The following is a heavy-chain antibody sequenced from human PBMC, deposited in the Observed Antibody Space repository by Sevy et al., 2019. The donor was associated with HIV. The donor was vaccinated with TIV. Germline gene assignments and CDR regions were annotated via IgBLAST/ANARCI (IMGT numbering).Heavy chain of an antibody. D-gene: IGHD1-26*01. CDR3: ARHISDSGSYYAYYYYYYMDV. J-gene: IGHJ6*03. Sequence: SETLSLTCTVSGGSISSSSYYWGWIRQPPGKGLEWIGSIYYSGSTYYNPSLKSRVTISVDTSKNQFSLKLGPVTASDTAVYYCARHISDSGSYYAYYYYYYMDVWGKGTTVTVSS. V-gene: IGHV4-39*01. CDR2: IYYSGST. CDR1: GGSISSSSYY.